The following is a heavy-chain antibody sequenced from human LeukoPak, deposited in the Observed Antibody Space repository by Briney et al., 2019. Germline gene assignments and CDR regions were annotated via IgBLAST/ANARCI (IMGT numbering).Heavy chain of an antibody. V-gene: IGHV1-18*04. D-gene: IGHD6-13*01. CDR2: ISAYNGNT. CDR1: GYTFTGYY. CDR3: AREHRGYSTY. Sequence: ASVKVSCKASGYTFTGYYMHWVRQAPGQGLEWMGWISAYNGNTNYAQKLQGRVTMTTDTSTSTAYMELRSLRSDDTAVYYCAREHRGYSTYWGQGTLVTVSS. J-gene: IGHJ4*02.